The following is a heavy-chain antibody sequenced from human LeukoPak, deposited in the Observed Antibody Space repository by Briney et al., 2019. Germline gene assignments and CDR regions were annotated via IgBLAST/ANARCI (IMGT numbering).Heavy chain of an antibody. V-gene: IGHV4-61*02. CDR1: GGSISSGSYY. CDR3: ARGPTYCSSSSCLQGE. Sequence: SQTLSLTCTVSGGSISSGSYYWSWIRQPAGRGLEWIGRIYTSGSTNYNPSLKSRVTISVDTSKNQFSLKLSSVTAADTAVYYCARGPTYCSSSSCLQGEWGQGTLVTVSS. J-gene: IGHJ4*02. CDR2: IYTSGST. D-gene: IGHD2-15*01.